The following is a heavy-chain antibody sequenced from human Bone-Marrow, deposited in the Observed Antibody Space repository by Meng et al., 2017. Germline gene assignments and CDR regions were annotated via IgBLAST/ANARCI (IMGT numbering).Heavy chain of an antibody. J-gene: IGHJ4*02. D-gene: IGHD1-1*01. Sequence: ASVKVSCKASGYTFTGYYMHWVRQAPGQGLEWMGRINPNSGGTNYAQKFQGRVTMTRDTSIRTAYMELSRLRSDDTAVYYCARDERRSAGTSIWGQGTLVTVSS. CDR2: INPNSGGT. CDR1: GYTFTGYY. CDR3: ARDERRSAGTSI. V-gene: IGHV1-2*06.